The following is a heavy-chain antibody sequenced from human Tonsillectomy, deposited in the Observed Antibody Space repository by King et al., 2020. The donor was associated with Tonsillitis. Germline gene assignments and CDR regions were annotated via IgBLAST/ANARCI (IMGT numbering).Heavy chain of an antibody. CDR2: ISSSSSYR. J-gene: IGHJ4*02. CDR1: GFTFRDYY. Sequence: VQLVESGGGLVKPGGSLRLSCAASGFTFRDYYMTWIRQAPGKGLEWISYISSSSSYRNYADSVKGRFTISRDNAENSLYLKMNSLRADDTAVYYCSRDVAVVEEATISSAPDFWGQGTLVTVSS. V-gene: IGHV3-11*06. D-gene: IGHD5-24*01. CDR3: SRDVAVVEEATISSAPDF.